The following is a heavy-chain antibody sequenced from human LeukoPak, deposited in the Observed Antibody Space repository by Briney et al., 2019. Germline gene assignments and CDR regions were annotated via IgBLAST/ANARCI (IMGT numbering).Heavy chain of an antibody. CDR2: IYYSGST. D-gene: IGHD5-24*01. J-gene: IGHJ3*02. CDR1: GGSISSYY. CDR3: ASSSERWLQFWRLGAFDI. Sequence: SETLSLTCTVSGGSISSYYWSWIRQPPGKGLDWIAYIYYSGSTNYNPSLKSRVSISVDTSKNQFSLKLSPDTAADTAVYYCASSSERWLQFWRLGAFDIWGQGTRVTVSS. V-gene: IGHV4-59*01.